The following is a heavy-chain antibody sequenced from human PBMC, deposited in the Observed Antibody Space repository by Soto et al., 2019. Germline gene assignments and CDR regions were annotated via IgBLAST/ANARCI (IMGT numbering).Heavy chain of an antibody. CDR1: GFTFSSDA. D-gene: IGHD3-10*01. V-gene: IGHV3-23*01. CDR2: ISASGRTT. J-gene: IGHJ4*02. CDR3: AKGENDYYGSGTYFDC. Sequence: EVQLLESGGGLVKPGGSLRLSCAASGFTFSSDAMSWVRQAPGKGLEWVSGISASGRTTYYADSVKGRFIISRDNSNNTLFLQMNRLTAEDTAIYYCAKGENDYYGSGTYFDCWGQGTLVPVSS.